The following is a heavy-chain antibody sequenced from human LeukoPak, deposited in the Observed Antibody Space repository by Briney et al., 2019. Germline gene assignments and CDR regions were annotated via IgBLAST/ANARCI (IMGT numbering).Heavy chain of an antibody. J-gene: IGHJ4*02. V-gene: IGHV3-23*01. CDR3: AKDQGEDGTTLVY. D-gene: IGHD1-7*01. CDR2: SRDSGGRT. CDR1: GITLSNYG. Sequence: GGPLRLSCAVSGITLSNYGMSWVRQAPGKGQEWVAGSRDSGGRTNYAESVKGRFPICRDNSKTTLYLQLNSRRAEDTAVYYCAKDQGEDGTTLVYWGQGTLVTVSS.